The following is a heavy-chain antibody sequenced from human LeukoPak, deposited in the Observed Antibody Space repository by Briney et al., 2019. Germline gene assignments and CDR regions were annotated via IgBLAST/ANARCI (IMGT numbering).Heavy chain of an antibody. Sequence: GASVKVSCKASGYTFTYNDINWVRQATGQGLEWMGWMNPGTANTCYSRKFQGRLAMTADTSINTAYMELSGLTSEDTAVYYCARGRAAADRGQGTLVTVSS. CDR3: ARGRAAAD. CDR1: GYTFTYND. CDR2: MNPGTANT. J-gene: IGHJ4*02. D-gene: IGHD2-15*01. V-gene: IGHV1-8*01.